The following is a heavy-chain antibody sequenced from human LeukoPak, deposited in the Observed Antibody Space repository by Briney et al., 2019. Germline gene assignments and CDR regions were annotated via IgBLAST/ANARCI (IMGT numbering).Heavy chain of an antibody. D-gene: IGHD4-17*01. Sequence: GGSLRLSCAASGFTFSSYSMNWIRQAPGKGLEWVSSISGSSGNTYYADSVKGRFTISRDNAKKSLYLEMNSLRAEDTAVYYCARDSYGDYYFDYWGQGTLVTVSS. J-gene: IGHJ4*02. V-gene: IGHV3-21*01. CDR3: ARDSYGDYYFDY. CDR1: GFTFSSYS. CDR2: ISGSSGNT.